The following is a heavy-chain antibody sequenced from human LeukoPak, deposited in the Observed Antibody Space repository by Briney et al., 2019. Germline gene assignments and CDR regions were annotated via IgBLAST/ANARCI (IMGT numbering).Heavy chain of an antibody. CDR3: AKVPHYDILTGYFDY. D-gene: IGHD3-9*01. V-gene: IGHV3-23*01. J-gene: IGHJ4*02. CDR2: ISGSGGST. Sequence: GSLRLSCAASGFTFSSYAMSWVRQAPGKGLEWVSAISGSGGSTYYADSVKGRFTISRDNSKNTLYLQMNSLRAEDTAVYYCAKVPHYDILTGYFDYWGQGTLVTVSS. CDR1: GFTFSSYA.